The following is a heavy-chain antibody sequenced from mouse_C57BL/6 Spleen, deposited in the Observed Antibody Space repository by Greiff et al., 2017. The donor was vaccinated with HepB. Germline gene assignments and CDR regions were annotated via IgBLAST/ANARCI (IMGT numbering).Heavy chain of an antibody. V-gene: IGHV1-59*01. CDR2: IDPSDSYT. J-gene: IGHJ4*01. CDR1: GYTFTSYW. Sequence: VQLQQPGAELVRPGTSVKLSCKASGYTFTSYWMHWVKQRPGQGLEWIGVIDPSDSYTNYNQKFKGKATLTVDTSSSTAYMQLSSLTSEDSAVYYCARRLLRAMDYWGQGTSVTVSS. CDR3: ARRLLRAMDY. D-gene: IGHD1-1*01.